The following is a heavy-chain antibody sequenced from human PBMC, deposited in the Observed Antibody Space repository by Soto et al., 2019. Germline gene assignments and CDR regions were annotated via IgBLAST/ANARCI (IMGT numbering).Heavy chain of an antibody. V-gene: IGHV1-8*02. J-gene: IGHJ6*02. CDR2: MNPNSGNT. CDR3: AREKTSYGMDV. CDR1: GYTFTSYD. Sequence: QVQLVQSGAEVKKPGASVKVSCKASGYTFTSYDINWVRQAPGHGPEWMGWMNPNSGNTGYAQQFQGRVTMTRNTSISTAYMELSSLRSEDTAVYYCAREKTSYGMDVWGQGTKVTGSS.